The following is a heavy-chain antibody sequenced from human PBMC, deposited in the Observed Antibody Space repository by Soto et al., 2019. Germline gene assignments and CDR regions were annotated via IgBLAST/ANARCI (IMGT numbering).Heavy chain of an antibody. D-gene: IGHD3-9*01. CDR1: GFTFSSYS. Sequence: GGSLRLSCAASGFTFSSYSMNWVRQAPGKGLEWVSSISSSSRYIYYPDSVKGRFTISRDNAKNSLYLQMSSLRAEDTAVYYCARGFDILTGLYFQQWGQGTLVTVSS. CDR3: ARGFDILTGLYFQQ. CDR2: ISSSSRYI. J-gene: IGHJ1*01. V-gene: IGHV3-21*01.